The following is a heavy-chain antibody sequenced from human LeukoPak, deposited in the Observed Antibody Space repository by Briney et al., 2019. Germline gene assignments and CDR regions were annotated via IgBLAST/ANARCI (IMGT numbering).Heavy chain of an antibody. CDR3: ARHDSFIPF. Sequence: PGGSLRLSCAASGFNFNYYAMSWVRQAPGKGLEWVSGISDNEGTTYYTDSVKGRFTIFRDNTKNTVYLQMNNLRADDTAVYFCARHDSFIPFWSQGTLVTVSS. CDR1: GFNFNYYA. J-gene: IGHJ4*02. D-gene: IGHD3-16*02. V-gene: IGHV3-23*01. CDR2: ISDNEGTT.